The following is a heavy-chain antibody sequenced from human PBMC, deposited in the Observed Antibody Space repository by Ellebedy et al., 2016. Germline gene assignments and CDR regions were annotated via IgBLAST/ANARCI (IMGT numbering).Heavy chain of an antibody. CDR1: GYTFTTFS. J-gene: IGHJ2*01. D-gene: IGHD2-8*01. CDR3: AREEAVDAATRLGVNWHFGL. V-gene: IGHV1-46*01. Sequence: ASVKVSXKASGYTFTTFSITWVRQAPGQGLEWMGIINPGGGSTSYALKFQDRVTMTRDASTSTFYMNLSGLKPEDTAVYFCAREEAVDAATRLGVNWHFGLWGRGTLVIVSS. CDR2: INPGGGST.